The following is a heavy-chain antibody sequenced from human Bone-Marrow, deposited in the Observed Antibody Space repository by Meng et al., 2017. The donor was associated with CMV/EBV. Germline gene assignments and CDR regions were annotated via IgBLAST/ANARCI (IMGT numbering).Heavy chain of an antibody. CDR3: VGVPASNWFDP. CDR2: IIPIFGTA. J-gene: IGHJ5*02. V-gene: IGHV1-69*06. D-gene: IGHD2-2*01. CDR1: GGTFSSYA. Sequence: SVKVSCKASGGTFSSYAISWVRQAPGQGLEWMGGIIPIFGTANYAQKFQGRVTITADKSTSTAYMELSSLRSEDTAVYYCVGVPASNWFDPWGQGTLVTGSS.